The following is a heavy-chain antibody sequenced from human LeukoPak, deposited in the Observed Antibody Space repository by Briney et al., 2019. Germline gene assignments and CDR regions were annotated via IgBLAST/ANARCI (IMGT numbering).Heavy chain of an antibody. CDR3: ARGQGYYCGSGSYYPLFVPIDY. CDR1: GYTFTSYG. D-gene: IGHD3-10*01. J-gene: IGHJ4*02. V-gene: IGHV1-18*01. Sequence: GASVKVSCKASGYTFTSYGISWVRQAPGQGLEWMGWISAYNGNTNYAQKLQGRVTMTTDTSTSTAYMELRSLRSDDTAVYYCARGQGYYCGSGSYYPLFVPIDYWGQGTLVTVSS. CDR2: ISAYNGNT.